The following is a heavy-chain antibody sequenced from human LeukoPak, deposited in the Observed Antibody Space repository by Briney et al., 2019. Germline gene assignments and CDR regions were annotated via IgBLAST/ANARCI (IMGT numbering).Heavy chain of an antibody. J-gene: IGHJ4*02. CDR1: GYSISSGYY. V-gene: IGHV4-38-2*02. CDR2: MSYSGST. Sequence: SETLSLTCTVSGYSISSGYYWGWIRQPPGNGLEWIGYMSYSGSTNYNPSLKSRVTISVDTSKNQFSLKLSSVTAADTAVYYCARASYCGGDCSYFDYWGQGTLVTVSS. CDR3: ARASYCGGDCSYFDY. D-gene: IGHD2-21*02.